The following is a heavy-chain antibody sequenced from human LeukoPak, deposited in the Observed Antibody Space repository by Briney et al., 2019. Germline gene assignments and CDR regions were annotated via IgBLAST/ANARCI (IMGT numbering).Heavy chain of an antibody. Sequence: GGSLRLSCAASGFTFSSYSMNWVRQAPGKGLEWVSSISSSSYIYYADSVKGRFTISRDNAKNSLYLQMNSLRAEDTAVYYCARIGYCSGGSCAYWGQGTLVSVS. D-gene: IGHD2-15*01. CDR1: GFTFSSYS. J-gene: IGHJ4*02. V-gene: IGHV3-21*01. CDR3: ARIGYCSGGSCAY. CDR2: ISSSSYI.